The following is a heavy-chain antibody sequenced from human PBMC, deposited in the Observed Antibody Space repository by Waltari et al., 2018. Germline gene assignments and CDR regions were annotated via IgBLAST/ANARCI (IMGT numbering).Heavy chain of an antibody. Sequence: EVQLVESGGGLVQPGGSLRLSCAAYGFTFSSSWMSWVRQAQGKGLEWVANIKQDGSEKYYVDSVKGRFTISRDNAKNSLYLQMNSLRADDTAVYYCARGGITIFGVVTLDYWGQGTLVTVSS. CDR1: GFTFSSSW. J-gene: IGHJ4*02. D-gene: IGHD3-3*01. CDR2: IKQDGSEK. CDR3: ARGGITIFGVVTLDY. V-gene: IGHV3-7*01.